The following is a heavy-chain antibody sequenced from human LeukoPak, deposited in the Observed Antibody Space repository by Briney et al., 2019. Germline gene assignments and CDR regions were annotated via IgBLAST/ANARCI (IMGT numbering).Heavy chain of an antibody. J-gene: IGHJ3*02. CDR2: ISGSGGST. D-gene: IGHD1-26*01. Sequence: GGSLRLSCAACGFTFSSYGMSWLRQAPGKGLEWVSAISGSGGSTYYADSVKGRFTISRDNSKNTLYLQMNSLRAEDTAVYYCAKDQWELAVGAFDIWGQGTMVTVSS. V-gene: IGHV3-23*01. CDR1: GFTFSSYG. CDR3: AKDQWELAVGAFDI.